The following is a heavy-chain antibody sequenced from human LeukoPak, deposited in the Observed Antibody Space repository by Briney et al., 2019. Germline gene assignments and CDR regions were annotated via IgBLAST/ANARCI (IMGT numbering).Heavy chain of an antibody. Sequence: PGGSLRLSCAASGFTFSSYGMHWVRQAPGKGLEWVAVIWYDGSNKYYADSVKGRFTISRDNSKNTLYLQMNSLRAEDTAVYYCARDVIAVAGYYYYGMDVWGQRTTVTVSS. CDR3: ARDVIAVAGYYYYGMDV. D-gene: IGHD6-19*01. CDR2: IWYDGSNK. V-gene: IGHV3-33*01. J-gene: IGHJ6*02. CDR1: GFTFSSYG.